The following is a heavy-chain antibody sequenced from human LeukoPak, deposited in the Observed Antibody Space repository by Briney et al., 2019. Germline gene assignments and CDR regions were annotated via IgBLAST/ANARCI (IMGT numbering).Heavy chain of an antibody. CDR3: ARGQYSSGLNWFDP. Sequence: SETLSLTCTVSGYSISSGHFWGWIRQPPGKGLEWIGSIYRSGSAYYNPSLASRVTISVDTSKNQFSLNLRSVTAADTAVYSCARGQYSSGLNWFDPWGQGTLVTVSS. J-gene: IGHJ5*02. CDR2: IYRSGSA. V-gene: IGHV4-38-2*02. D-gene: IGHD6-19*01. CDR1: GYSISSGHF.